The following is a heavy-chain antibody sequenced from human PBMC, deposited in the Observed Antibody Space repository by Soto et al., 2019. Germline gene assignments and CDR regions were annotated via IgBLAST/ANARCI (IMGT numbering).Heavy chain of an antibody. Sequence: ASVKVSCKASGYTFTSYGISWVRQAPGQGLEWMGWISAYNGDTNYAQKLQGRVTMTTDTSTSKAYMELRSLRSDDTAVYYCARELSSSSFDCWGQRTLVTVSS. CDR1: GYTFTSYG. V-gene: IGHV1-18*01. J-gene: IGHJ4*02. CDR3: ARELSSSSFDC. CDR2: ISAYNGDT. D-gene: IGHD6-6*01.